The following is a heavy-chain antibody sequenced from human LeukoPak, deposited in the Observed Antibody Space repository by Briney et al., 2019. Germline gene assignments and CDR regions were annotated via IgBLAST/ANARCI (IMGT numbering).Heavy chain of an antibody. D-gene: IGHD4-17*01. CDR1: GFTLSSNY. J-gene: IGHJ6*02. Sequence: GGSLRLSCAASGFTLSSNYMSWVRQAPGKGLEWVSVIYSGGSTYYADSVKGRFTISRDNSKNTLYLQMNSLRAEDTAVYYCAREDDYGDFYYYYGMDVWGQGTTVTVSS. V-gene: IGHV3-66*01. CDR3: AREDDYGDFYYYYGMDV. CDR2: IYSGGST.